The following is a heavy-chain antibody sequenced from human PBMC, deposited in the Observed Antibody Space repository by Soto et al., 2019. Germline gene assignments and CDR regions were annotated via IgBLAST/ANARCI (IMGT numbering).Heavy chain of an antibody. J-gene: IGHJ5*01. CDR3: ARVHKNWFDS. CDR1: GYNFTAFW. Sequence: GESLKISCKASGYNFTAFWIHWVRQMPGKGLEWLGKIDPSDSYTNYSPSFEGHVTISTDNSITTAYLQWSSLRASDTALYFCARVHKNWFDSWAQGTMVTV. V-gene: IGHV5-10-1*01. CDR2: IDPSDSYT.